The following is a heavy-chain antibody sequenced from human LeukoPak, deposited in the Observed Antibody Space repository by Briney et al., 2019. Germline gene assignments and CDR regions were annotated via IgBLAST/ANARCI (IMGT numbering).Heavy chain of an antibody. Sequence: GASVKVSCKASGYTFTGYYMHWVRQAPGQGLEWMGWINPNSGGTNYAQKFQGRVTMTRDTSISTAYMELSRLRSDDTAVYYCARDAIFGVVNPYYYSMDVWGQGTTVTVSS. D-gene: IGHD3-3*01. CDR1: GYTFTGYY. CDR3: ARDAIFGVVNPYYYSMDV. V-gene: IGHV1-2*02. J-gene: IGHJ6*02. CDR2: INPNSGGT.